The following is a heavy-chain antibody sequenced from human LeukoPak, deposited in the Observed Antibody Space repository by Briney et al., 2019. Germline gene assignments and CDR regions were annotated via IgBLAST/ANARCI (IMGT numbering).Heavy chain of an antibody. V-gene: IGHV4-59*08. CDR2: LYYSGST. J-gene: IGHJ4*02. CDR3: ASSLQLWSHFDY. D-gene: IGHD5-18*01. CDR1: GXSISRFY. Sequence: SSVTLSLTCTVSGXSISRFYWSGIRRPPGKGLEWIADLYYSGSTNYNPYLKSRVTISVDPAKNQFSLKLSSVTAADTAVYYSASSLQLWSHFDYWGQGTLVTVSS.